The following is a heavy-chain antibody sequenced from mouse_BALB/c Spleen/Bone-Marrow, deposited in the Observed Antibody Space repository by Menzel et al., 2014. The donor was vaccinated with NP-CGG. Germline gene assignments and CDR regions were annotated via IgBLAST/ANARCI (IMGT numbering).Heavy chain of an antibody. Sequence: EVKVVESGGGLVQPGGSLRLSCTTSGFTFTNYFMTWVRQPPGKALEWLGFIRNKANGYTTEYNPSVKGRFTISRDNSQGIFYLQMNTLRAEDSAIYYCAGDYNGYFDFWGQGTTLTVSS. CDR2: IRNKANGYTT. CDR1: GFTFTNYF. J-gene: IGHJ2*01. V-gene: IGHV7-3*02. D-gene: IGHD6-1*01. CDR3: AGDYNGYFDF.